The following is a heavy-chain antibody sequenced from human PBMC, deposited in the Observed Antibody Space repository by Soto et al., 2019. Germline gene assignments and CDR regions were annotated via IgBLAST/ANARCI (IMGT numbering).Heavy chain of an antibody. D-gene: IGHD6-13*01. CDR1: GFTFSSYA. J-gene: IGHJ6*02. V-gene: IGHV3-23*01. Sequence: TGGSLRLSCAASGFTFSSYAMSWVRQAPGKGLEWVSAISGSGGSTYYADSVKGRFTISRDNSKNTLYLQMNSLRAEDTAVYYCAKHPSRIAAAGREGYYGMDVWGQGTTVTVSS. CDR2: ISGSGGST. CDR3: AKHPSRIAAAGREGYYGMDV.